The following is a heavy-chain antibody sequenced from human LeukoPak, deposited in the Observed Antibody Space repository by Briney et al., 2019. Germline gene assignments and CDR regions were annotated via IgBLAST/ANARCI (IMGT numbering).Heavy chain of an antibody. CDR2: IYYSGST. V-gene: IGHV4-61*01. CDR1: GGSVSSGSYY. Sequence: PSETPSLTCTVSGGSVSSGSYYWSWLRQPPGTGLEWIGYIYYSGSTNYNPSLKSRVTISVDTSKNQFSLKLSSVTAADTAVYYCAKLWFGEWGTYGMDVWGKGTTVTVSS. J-gene: IGHJ6*04. CDR3: AKLWFGEWGTYGMDV. D-gene: IGHD3-10*01.